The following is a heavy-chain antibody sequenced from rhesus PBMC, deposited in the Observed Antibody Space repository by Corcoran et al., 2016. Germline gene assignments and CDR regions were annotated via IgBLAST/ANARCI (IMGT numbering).Heavy chain of an antibody. Sequence: QVQLVQSGAEVKKPGSSVKVSCKASGYTFTDYYIHWVRQSPRQGLEWMGWINPYNGKTRYAQKFQGRVTMTRDTSTTTVYMELSSLRSEDTAVYYCARVDPSAYVYFDFWGQGVLVTVSS. CDR3: ARVDPSAYVYFDF. D-gene: IGHD2-39*01. V-gene: IGHV1S2*01. J-gene: IGHJ4*01. CDR1: GYTFTDYY. CDR2: INPYNGKT.